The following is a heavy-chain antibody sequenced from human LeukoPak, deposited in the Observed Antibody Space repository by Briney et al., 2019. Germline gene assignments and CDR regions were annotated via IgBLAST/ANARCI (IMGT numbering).Heavy chain of an antibody. CDR1: GFTFSSYG. V-gene: IGHV3-30*18. D-gene: IGHD5-12*01. J-gene: IGHJ4*02. CDR3: AKGLGILRGNGYDSGLDY. CDR2: ISYDGSNK. Sequence: GGSLRLSCAASGFTFSSYGMHWVRQAPGKGLEWVAVISYDGSNKYYADSVKGRFTISRDNSKNTLYLQMNSLRAEDTAVYYCAKGLGILRGNGYDSGLDYWGQGTLVTVSS.